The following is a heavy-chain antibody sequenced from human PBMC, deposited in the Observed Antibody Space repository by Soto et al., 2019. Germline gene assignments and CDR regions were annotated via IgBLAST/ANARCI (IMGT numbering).Heavy chain of an antibody. Sequence: GGSLRLSCAASGFTFSSYEMKWVRQAPGKGLGWVSYISSSSSTIYYADSVKGRFTISXXXXXXSXSXQXXXLIAXDTAVYYCARAKGDYYGMDVWGEGTTVTV. CDR2: ISSSSSTI. CDR1: GFTFSSYE. V-gene: IGHV3-48*03. CDR3: ARAKGDYYGMDV. J-gene: IGHJ6*02. D-gene: IGHD3-16*01.